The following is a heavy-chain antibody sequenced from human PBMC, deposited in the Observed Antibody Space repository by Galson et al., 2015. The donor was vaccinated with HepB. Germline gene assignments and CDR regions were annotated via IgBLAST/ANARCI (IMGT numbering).Heavy chain of an antibody. CDR3: ARVAMTPYYFDH. CDR1: GYTFTSYG. J-gene: IGHJ4*02. Sequence: SVKVSCKASGYTFTSYGISWVRQAPGQGLECVGWISGYSGDTNYAQTFQGRVTLTTDTSTSTAYMDLRSLTSDDMALYFCARVAMTPYYFDHWGQGTLVTVSS. CDR2: ISGYSGDT. V-gene: IGHV1-18*03.